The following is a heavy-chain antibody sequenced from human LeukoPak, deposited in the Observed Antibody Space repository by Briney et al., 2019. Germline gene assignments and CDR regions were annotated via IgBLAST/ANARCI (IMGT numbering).Heavy chain of an antibody. CDR2: IGTAGDT. CDR1: GFTFSSYD. V-gene: IGHV3-13*01. Sequence: GGSLRLSCAASGFTFSSYDMHWVRQATGKGLEWVSAIGTAGDTYYPGSVKGRFTISRENAKNSLYLQMNSLRAGDTAVYCCARGGFSGDENWFDPWGQGTLVTVSS. CDR3: ARGGFSGDENWFDP. J-gene: IGHJ5*02. D-gene: IGHD5-12*01.